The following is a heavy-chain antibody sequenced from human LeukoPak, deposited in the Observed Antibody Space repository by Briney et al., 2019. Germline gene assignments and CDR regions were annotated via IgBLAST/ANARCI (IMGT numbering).Heavy chain of an antibody. CDR3: ASEAYCSGDRSNVQRVAS. Sequence: WASVKVSCKASGYTFTAYYIHWVRQAPGQGLEWMGWIDTATGGTKYAQKFQGRVTITRDTSIGTAYMELSRLISDDTAIYYCASEAYCSGDRSNVQRVASWGQGTLVTVSS. D-gene: IGHD2-15*01. V-gene: IGHV1-2*02. J-gene: IGHJ5*02. CDR1: GYTFTAYY. CDR2: IDTATGGT.